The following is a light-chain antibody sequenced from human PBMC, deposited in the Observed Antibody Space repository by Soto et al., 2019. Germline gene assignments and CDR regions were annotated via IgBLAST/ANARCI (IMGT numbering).Light chain of an antibody. V-gene: IGLV1-44*01. Sequence: QAVVTQPPSASGTPGQRVTISCSGSGSSIGTNTVNWYRQLPGTAPKLLIYGDNQRPSGVPDRFSGYKSGTSASLAISGLQSEDEEEYYCAAWDGSLNNVLFGGGTKLTVL. CDR3: AAWDGSLNNVL. CDR1: GSSIGTNT. J-gene: IGLJ2*01. CDR2: GDN.